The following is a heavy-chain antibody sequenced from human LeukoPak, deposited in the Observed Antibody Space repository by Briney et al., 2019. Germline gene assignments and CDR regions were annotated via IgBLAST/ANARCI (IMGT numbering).Heavy chain of an antibody. V-gene: IGHV4-39*01. J-gene: IGHJ4*02. CDR3: ARGHCFGGDCYFDY. D-gene: IGHD2-21*02. Sequence: SETLSLTCTVSGGSITSSSYYWGWIRQPPGKGLEWIGSIYYSGSTYYNPSLKSRVTISVDTSKNQFSLKLSSVTAADTAVHYCARGHCFGGDCYFDYWGPGTLVAVSS. CDR1: GGSITSSSYY. CDR2: IYYSGST.